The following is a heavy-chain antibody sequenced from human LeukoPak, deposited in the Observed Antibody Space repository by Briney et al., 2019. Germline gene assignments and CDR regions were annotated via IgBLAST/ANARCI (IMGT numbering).Heavy chain of an antibody. CDR2: IYYSGST. CDR1: GASISNYY. V-gene: IGHV4-59*12. J-gene: IGHJ4*02. D-gene: IGHD3-10*01. CDR3: ARTIRTMVRGVIINYFDY. Sequence: PSETLSLTCTVSGASISNYYWSWIRRPPGKGLEWIGYIYYSGSTIYNPSLKSRVTISVDRSKNQFSLKLSSVTAADTAVYYCARTIRTMVRGVIINYFDYWGQGTLVTVSS.